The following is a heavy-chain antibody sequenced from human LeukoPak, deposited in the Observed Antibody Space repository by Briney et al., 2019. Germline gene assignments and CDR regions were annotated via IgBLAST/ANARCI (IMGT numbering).Heavy chain of an antibody. CDR2: INHSGST. J-gene: IGHJ4*02. D-gene: IGHD4-11*01. Sequence: PSETLSLTCAVYGGSFSGYYWSWIRQPPGKGLEWIGEINHSGSTNYNPSLKSRVTISVDTSKNQFSLKLSSVTAADTAVYYCARRRDYSNYEACFDYWGQGTLVTVSS. CDR1: GGSFSGYY. V-gene: IGHV4-34*01. CDR3: ARRRDYSNYEACFDY.